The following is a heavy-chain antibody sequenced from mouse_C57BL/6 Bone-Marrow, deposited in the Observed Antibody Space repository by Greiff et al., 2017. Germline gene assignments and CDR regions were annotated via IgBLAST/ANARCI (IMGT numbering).Heavy chain of an antibody. V-gene: IGHV1-52*01. CDR1: GYTFTSYW. Sequence: QVQLQQSGAELVRPGSSVTLSCKASGYTFTSYWMHWVKQRPIQGLEWIGNIDPSDSETHYNQKFKDKATLTVDKSSSTAYMQLSSLTSEDSAVYYCASGPFYYGSSYGYFDVWGTGTTVTVSS. CDR3: ASGPFYYGSSYGYFDV. D-gene: IGHD1-1*01. J-gene: IGHJ1*03. CDR2: IDPSDSET.